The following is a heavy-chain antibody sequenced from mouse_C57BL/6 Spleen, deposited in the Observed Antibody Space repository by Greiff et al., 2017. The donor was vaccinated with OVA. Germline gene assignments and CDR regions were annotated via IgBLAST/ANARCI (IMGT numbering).Heavy chain of an antibody. J-gene: IGHJ2*01. CDR1: GYAFSSSW. CDR3: ARRGEAFPLDY. Sequence: QVQLKESGPELVKPGASVKISCKASGYAFSSSWMNWVKQRPGKGLEWIGRIYPGDGDTNYNGKFKGKATLTADKSSSTAYMQLSSLTSEDSAVYFCARRGEAFPLDYWGQGTTLTVSS. CDR2: IYPGDGDT. V-gene: IGHV1-82*01.